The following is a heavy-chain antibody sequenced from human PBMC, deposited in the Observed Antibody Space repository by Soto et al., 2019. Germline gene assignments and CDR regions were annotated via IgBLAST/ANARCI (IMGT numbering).Heavy chain of an antibody. CDR1: GGSLSSYY. J-gene: IGHJ4*02. D-gene: IGHD3-16*02. CDR3: VLHLGELSPFDY. Sequence: SETLSLTCSVSGGSLSSYYWSWIRQPPGKGLEWIGYVYYSGSTNYNPSLKSRVTISVDTSKNQFSLKLSSVTAADTAVYYCVLHLGELSPFDYWRQGSLVPFSS. CDR2: VYYSGST. V-gene: IGHV4-59*08.